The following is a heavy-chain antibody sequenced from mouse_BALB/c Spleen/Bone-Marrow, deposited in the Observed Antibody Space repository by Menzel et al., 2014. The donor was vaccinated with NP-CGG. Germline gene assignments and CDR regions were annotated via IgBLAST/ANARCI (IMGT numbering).Heavy chain of an antibody. D-gene: IGHD2-4*01. J-gene: IGHJ4*01. CDR2: IWGDGST. CDR3: ARDSFLITRALDY. CDR1: GFSLTGYG. Sequence: QVQLKDSGPGLVAPSQRLSITCTVSGFSLTGYGVSWVRQPPGKGLEWLGMIWGDGSTDYNSALKSRLSISKDNSKSQVFLKVNSLQTEDTARYYCARDSFLITRALDYWGQGTSVTVSS. V-gene: IGHV2-6-7*01.